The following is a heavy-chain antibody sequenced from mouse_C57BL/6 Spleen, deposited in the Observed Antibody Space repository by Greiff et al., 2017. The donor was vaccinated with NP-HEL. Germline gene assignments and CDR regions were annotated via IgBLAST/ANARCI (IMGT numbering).Heavy chain of an antibody. J-gene: IGHJ4*01. CDR1: GYTFTSYW. CDR3: TREGNYEVDY. D-gene: IGHD2-1*01. V-gene: IGHV1-5*01. Sequence: EVQLQQSGTVLARPGASVKMSCKTSGYTFTSYWMHWVKQRPGQGLEWIGAIYPENSETSDNKKFKGKANLTAVTSASTAYMERSSLTNEDSAVYYCTREGNYEVDYWGQGTSVTVSS. CDR2: IYPENSET.